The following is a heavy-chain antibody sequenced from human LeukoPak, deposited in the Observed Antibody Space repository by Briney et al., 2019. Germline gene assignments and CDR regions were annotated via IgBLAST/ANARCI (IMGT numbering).Heavy chain of an antibody. V-gene: IGHV3-15*01. CDR1: GFTFNNAW. CDR2: IKSKTDGGTT. J-gene: IGHJ4*02. D-gene: IGHD3-22*01. CDR3: TTDPNYYDSSGYAGRRDY. Sequence: GGSLRLSCAASGFTFNNAWMSWVRQAPGKGLEWVGRIKSKTDGGTTDYAAPVKGRFTISRDDSKNTLYLQMNSLKTEDTAVYYCTTDPNYYDSSGYAGRRDYWGQETLVTVSS.